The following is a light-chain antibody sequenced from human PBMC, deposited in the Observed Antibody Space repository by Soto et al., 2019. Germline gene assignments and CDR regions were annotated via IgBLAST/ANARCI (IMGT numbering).Light chain of an antibody. J-gene: IGKJ2*01. CDR2: GAS. V-gene: IGKV3-15*01. CDR1: QSFSSN. CDR3: HQYNTWPPTYT. Sequence: EIVITQSPATLSVSPGERDTLSCRASQSFSSNLSWYQQKPGQAPRLLIYGASTRATGIPARFSGSGSRTEFTLTLSSLQSEDFAVYYCHQYNTWPPTYTFGPGTRLEIK.